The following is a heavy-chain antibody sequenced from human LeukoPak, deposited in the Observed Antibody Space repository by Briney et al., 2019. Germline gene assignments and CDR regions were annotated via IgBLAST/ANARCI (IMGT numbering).Heavy chain of an antibody. CDR3: ARGPTGYSSSSLYFDY. V-gene: IGHV4-38-2*02. D-gene: IGHD6-6*01. CDR2: IYHSGNT. Sequence: SETLSLTCSVSGYSISNGYYWGWIRQPPGKGREGIGSIYHSGNTYYNPSLKSRATISVDTSKNPFSLKLSSVTAADTAVYYCARGPTGYSSSSLYFDYWGQGTLVTVSS. CDR1: GYSISNGYY. J-gene: IGHJ4*02.